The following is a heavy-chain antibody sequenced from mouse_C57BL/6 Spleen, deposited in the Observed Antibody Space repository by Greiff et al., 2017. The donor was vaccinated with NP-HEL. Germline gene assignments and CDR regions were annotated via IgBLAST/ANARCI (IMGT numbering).Heavy chain of an antibody. CDR3: ASPYYYGSRDWYVDV. J-gene: IGHJ1*03. D-gene: IGHD1-1*01. V-gene: IGHV1-72*01. Sequence: VQLQQPGAELVKPGASVKLSCKASGYTFTSYWMHWVKQRPGRGLEWIGRIDPNSGGTKYNEKFKSKATLTVDKPSSTAYMQLSSLTSEDSAVSDCASPYYYGSRDWYVDVWGTGTTVTVSS. CDR2: IDPNSGGT. CDR1: GYTFTSYW.